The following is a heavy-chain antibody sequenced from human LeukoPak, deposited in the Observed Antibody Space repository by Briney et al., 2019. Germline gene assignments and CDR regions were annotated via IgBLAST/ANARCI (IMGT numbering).Heavy chain of an antibody. CDR2: MNPNGGNT. CDR3: ARNYDFWSGYSTDAFDI. J-gene: IGHJ3*02. CDR1: GYAFTSYD. D-gene: IGHD3-3*01. V-gene: IGHV1-8*01. Sequence: ASVKVSCKASGYAFTSYDINWVRQATGQGLEWMGWMNPNGGNTGYAQKFQGRVTMTRKTSISTAYMELSSLRSEDTAVYYCARNYDFWSGYSTDAFDIWGQGTMVTVSS.